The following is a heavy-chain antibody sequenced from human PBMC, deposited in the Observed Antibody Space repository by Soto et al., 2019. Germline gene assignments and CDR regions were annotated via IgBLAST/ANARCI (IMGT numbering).Heavy chain of an antibody. Sequence: EVQLLESGGGLVQPGGSLRLSCAASKFTFGIHAMNWVRQTPGKGLEWVSSISGSGSSTYYADSVKGRCTISRDNSKNTLYRQMSSLRADDTAVYYCARAPVGSTWICDYWGQGALVTVSS. J-gene: IGHJ4*02. CDR3: ARAPVGSTWICDY. D-gene: IGHD1-26*01. CDR1: KFTFGIHA. CDR2: ISGSGSST. V-gene: IGHV3-23*01.